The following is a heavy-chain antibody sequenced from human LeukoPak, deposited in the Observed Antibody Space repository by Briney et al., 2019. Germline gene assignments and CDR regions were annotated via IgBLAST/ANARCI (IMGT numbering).Heavy chain of an antibody. CDR3: ARSREWELRGYNAFDI. CDR2: IIPISGTA. J-gene: IGHJ3*02. Sequence: ASVKVSCKASGGTFSSYAISWVRQAPGQGLEWMGGIIPISGTANYAQKFQGRVTITADESTSTAYMELSSLRSEDTAVYYCARSREWELRGYNAFDIWGQGTMVTVSS. CDR1: GGTFSSYA. D-gene: IGHD1-26*01. V-gene: IGHV1-69*01.